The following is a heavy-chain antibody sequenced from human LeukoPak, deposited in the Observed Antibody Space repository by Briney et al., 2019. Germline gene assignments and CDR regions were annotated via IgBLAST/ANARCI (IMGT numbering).Heavy chain of an antibody. Sequence: PGGSLRFSCAASGFTFSGYGMHWVRQAPGKGVEWVAVISYDGSNKYYADSVKGRFTISRDNSKNTLSLKMNSLIAEDTAMYYCASPLTYYDSSGSPHWGQGTLVTVSS. CDR3: ASPLTYYDSSGSPH. CDR2: ISYDGSNK. CDR1: GFTFSGYG. D-gene: IGHD3-22*01. V-gene: IGHV3-30*03. J-gene: IGHJ4*02.